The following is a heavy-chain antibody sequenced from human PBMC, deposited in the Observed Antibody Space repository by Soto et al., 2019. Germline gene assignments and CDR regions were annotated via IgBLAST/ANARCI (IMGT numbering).Heavy chain of an antibody. J-gene: IGHJ4*02. CDR2: IYYSGST. CDR1: GGSISSYY. D-gene: IGHD6-19*01. CDR3: GRAGRRYSSGWYEDY. Sequence: SETLSLTCTVSGGSISSYYWSWIRQPPGKGLEWIGYIYYSGSTNYNPSLKSRVTISVDTSKNQFSLKLSSVTAADTAGYYCGRAGRRYSSGWYEDYWGQGTLVTVSS. V-gene: IGHV4-59*01.